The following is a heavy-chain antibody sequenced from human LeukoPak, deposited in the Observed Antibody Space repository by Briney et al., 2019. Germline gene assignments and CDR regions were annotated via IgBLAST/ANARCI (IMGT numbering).Heavy chain of an antibody. J-gene: IGHJ4*02. D-gene: IGHD5-24*01. V-gene: IGHV3-48*01. Sequence: GGSLRLSCAASGFTFSNYWMHWVRQAPGKGLEWVSYIRGDSSATYYADSVKGRFTISRDNAQNSLYLQMNSLRAEDTAVYYCARDVEGRWLQLWGQGTLVTVSS. CDR2: IRGDSSAT. CDR1: GFTFSNYW. CDR3: ARDVEGRWLQL.